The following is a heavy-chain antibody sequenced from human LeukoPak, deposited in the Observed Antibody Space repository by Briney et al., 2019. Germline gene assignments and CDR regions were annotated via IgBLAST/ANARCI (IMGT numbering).Heavy chain of an antibody. CDR2: INHSGST. V-gene: IGHV4-34*01. CDR1: GGSFSGYY. CDR3: ARGWSGSYGDYAFDI. J-gene: IGHJ3*02. D-gene: IGHD1-26*01. Sequence: PSETLSLTCAVYGGSFSGYYWSWIRQPPGKGLEWIGEINHSGSTNYNPSLKSRVTISVDTSKNQFSLKLSSVTAADTAVYYCARGWSGSYGDYAFDIWGQGTMVTVSS.